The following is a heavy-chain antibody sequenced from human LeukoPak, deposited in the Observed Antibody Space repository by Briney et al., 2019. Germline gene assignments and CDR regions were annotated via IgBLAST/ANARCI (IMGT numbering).Heavy chain of an antibody. D-gene: IGHD6-6*01. CDR1: GYTFTGYY. CDR3: ARVFGMIAARRGVDAFDI. CDR2: INPNSGGT. J-gene: IGHJ3*02. Sequence: GASVKVSCKASGYTFTGYYMHWVRQAPGQGLEWMGWINPNSGGTNYAQKFQGRVTMTRDTSISTAYMELSRLRSDDTAVYYCARVFGMIAARRGVDAFDIWGQGTMVTVSS. V-gene: IGHV1-2*02.